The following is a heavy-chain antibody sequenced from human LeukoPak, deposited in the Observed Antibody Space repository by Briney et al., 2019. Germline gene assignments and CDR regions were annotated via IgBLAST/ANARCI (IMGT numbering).Heavy chain of an antibody. CDR3: ARYQGPLDY. CDR2: INHSGST. CDR1: GGSISGYY. J-gene: IGHJ4*02. V-gene: IGHV4-34*01. Sequence: SETLSLTCAVYGGSISGYYWSWIRQPPGKGLEWIGEINHSGSTNYNPSLKSRVTISVDTSKNQFSLKLSSVTAADTAVYYCARYQGPLDYWGQGTLVTVSS.